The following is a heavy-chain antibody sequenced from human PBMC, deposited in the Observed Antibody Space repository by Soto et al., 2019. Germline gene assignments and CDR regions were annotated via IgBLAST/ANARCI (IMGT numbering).Heavy chain of an antibody. CDR1: GFTFSSYG. CDR3: ARERSHGGKIFGY. D-gene: IGHD2-15*01. J-gene: IGHJ4*02. Sequence: QVQLVESGGGVVQPGRSLRLSCAASGFTFSSYGMHWVRQAPGKGLEWVAVIWYDGSNKYYADSVKGRFTISRDNSKNTRYLQMNSLRAEDTAVYYCARERSHGGKIFGYWGQGTLVTVSS. CDR2: IWYDGSNK. V-gene: IGHV3-33*01.